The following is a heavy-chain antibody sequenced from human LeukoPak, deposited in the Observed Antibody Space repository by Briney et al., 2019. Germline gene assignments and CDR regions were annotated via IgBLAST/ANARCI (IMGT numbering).Heavy chain of an antibody. Sequence: GGSLRLSCVVSGFTFSSYAMNWVRKAPGKGLEWVSYISSSSDTTYHADSVRSRFTISRDNSKSTLHLQMISLRAEDTAVYYCAKAKDYEFWSGNDYWGQGTLVTVSS. D-gene: IGHD3-3*01. CDR2: ISSSSDTT. J-gene: IGHJ4*02. V-gene: IGHV3-23*01. CDR1: GFTFSSYA. CDR3: AKAKDYEFWSGNDY.